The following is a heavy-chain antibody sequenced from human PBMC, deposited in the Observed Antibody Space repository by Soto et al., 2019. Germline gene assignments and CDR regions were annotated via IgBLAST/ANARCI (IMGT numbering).Heavy chain of an antibody. J-gene: IGHJ6*02. CDR3: ARTESSSWSFFYYGMDV. CDR2: VYYSDGT. V-gene: IGHV4-59*01. D-gene: IGHD6-13*01. Sequence: QVQLKESGPGLVKPSETLALTCTVSGGSIGSYYWSWIRQPPGRGLGWIGCVYYSDGTNYNPSLKSRVTMSMDKSNNQFSLRLSSVIAADTAVYYCARTESSSWSFFYYGMDVWGQGTTVTVSS. CDR1: GGSIGSYY.